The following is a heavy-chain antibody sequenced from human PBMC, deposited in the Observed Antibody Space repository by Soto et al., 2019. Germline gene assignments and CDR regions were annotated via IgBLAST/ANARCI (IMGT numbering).Heavy chain of an antibody. J-gene: IGHJ4*02. D-gene: IGHD2-2*01. CDR1: GYDFSSCG. CDR2: ISASNGNR. V-gene: IGHV1-18*04. Sequence: QVQLVQSGAEVKKPGASVKVSCKASGYDFSSCGISWVRQAPGQGLEWMGWISASNGNRDYAQQFQGRVTMTSDTSRTKAYMELRSLRSDDTAVYYCVRDPQRNDYWGQGTLVNVSS. CDR3: VRDPQRNDY.